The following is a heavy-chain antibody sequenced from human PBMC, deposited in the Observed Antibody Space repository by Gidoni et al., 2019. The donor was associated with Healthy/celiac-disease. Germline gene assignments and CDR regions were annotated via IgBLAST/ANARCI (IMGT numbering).Heavy chain of an antibody. CDR3: AHRRSRRRDYYGSGSYYKTPWFDP. CDR2: IYWDDDK. D-gene: IGHD3-10*01. V-gene: IGHV2-5*02. J-gene: IGHJ5*02. Sequence: QITLKESGPTLVKPTQTLTLTCTFSGFSLSTSGVGVGWIRQPPGKALEWLALIYWDDDKRYSPSLKSRLTITKDTSKNQVVLTMTNMDPVDTATYYCAHRRSRRRDYYGSGSYYKTPWFDPWGQGTLVTVSS. CDR1: GFSLSTSGVG.